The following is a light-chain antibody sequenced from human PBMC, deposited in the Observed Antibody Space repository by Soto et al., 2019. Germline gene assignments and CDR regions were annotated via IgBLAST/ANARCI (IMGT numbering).Light chain of an antibody. Sequence: QSVLTQPPSASGTPGQRVTISCSGSSSNIGSSYVYWYQQLPGTAPKLLIYSNNQRPSGVPDRFSGSKSGTSASLAISGLQSEDEADYHCAAWDDSLNGWVFGGGTQLTVL. V-gene: IGLV1-44*01. CDR1: SSNIGSSY. CDR3: AAWDDSLNGWV. J-gene: IGLJ3*02. CDR2: SNN.